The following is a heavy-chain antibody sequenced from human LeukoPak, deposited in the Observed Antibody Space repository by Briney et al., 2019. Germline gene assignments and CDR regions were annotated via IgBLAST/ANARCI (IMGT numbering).Heavy chain of an antibody. CDR1: GFTFSSYG. D-gene: IGHD5-12*01. CDR3: ARDGYSGYDAKYYFDY. CDR2: ISYDGSNK. J-gene: IGHJ4*02. Sequence: GGSLRLSCAASGFTFSSYGMHWVRQAPGKGLEWVAVISYDGSNKYYADSVKGRFTISRDNAKNSLYLQMNSLRAEDTAVYYCARDGYSGYDAKYYFDYWGQGTLVTVSS. V-gene: IGHV3-30*03.